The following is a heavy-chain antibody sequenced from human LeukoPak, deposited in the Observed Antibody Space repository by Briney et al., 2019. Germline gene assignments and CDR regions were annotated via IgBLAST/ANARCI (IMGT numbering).Heavy chain of an antibody. CDR3: ARGRDVVVTANLDY. D-gene: IGHD2-21*02. J-gene: IGHJ4*02. Sequence: GGSLRLSCVVSGFTFTSHGMNWIRQAPGKGLEWVAFIQHDGSNKYHADSVKGRFTISRDNAKNTLYLQMNSLRAEDTAVYYCARGRDVVVTANLDYWGQGTLVTVSS. V-gene: IGHV3-30*02. CDR2: IQHDGSNK. CDR1: GFTFTSHG.